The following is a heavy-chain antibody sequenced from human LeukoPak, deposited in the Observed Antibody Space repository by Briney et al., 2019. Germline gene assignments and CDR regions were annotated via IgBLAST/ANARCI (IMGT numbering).Heavy chain of an antibody. CDR3: ARTPAYCSSTSCYAEARLTHDY. Sequence: GGSLRLSCAASGFTFSDYWMHWVRQAPGKGLEWVANINQHGSEKYYVDSVKGRFTISRDNTRNSLSLQMNSLRSDDTAVYYCARTPAYCSSTSCYAEARLTHDYWGQGTLVTVPS. CDR1: GFTFSDYW. J-gene: IGHJ4*02. V-gene: IGHV3-7*03. D-gene: IGHD2-2*01. CDR2: INQHGSEK.